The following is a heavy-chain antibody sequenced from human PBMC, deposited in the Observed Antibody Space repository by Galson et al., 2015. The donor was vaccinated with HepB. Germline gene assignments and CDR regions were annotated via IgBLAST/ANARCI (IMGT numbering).Heavy chain of an antibody. Sequence: SLRLSCAVSGLAFSSYWMTWVRQAPGKGLEWVANIKEDGSQKNYLDSVKGRFTVFRDNAKNSLYLQMNSLRAEDTAVYYCARVPRNAQPYWGQGTLVTVSS. V-gene: IGHV3-7*03. J-gene: IGHJ4*02. CDR1: GLAFSSYW. D-gene: IGHD1-14*01. CDR3: ARVPRNAQPY. CDR2: IKEDGSQK.